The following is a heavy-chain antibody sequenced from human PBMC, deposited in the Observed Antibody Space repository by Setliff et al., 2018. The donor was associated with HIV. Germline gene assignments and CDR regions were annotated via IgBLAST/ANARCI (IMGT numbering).Heavy chain of an antibody. V-gene: IGHV4-39*07. J-gene: IGHJ4*02. CDR1: GGSISSSSYY. D-gene: IGHD3-10*01. CDR3: AKTNGENY. Sequence: SETLSLTCTVSGGSISSSSYYWGWIRQPPGKGLEWIGSSYYSGSTYYNPSLKSRVTISVDTSKNQFSLTLTSVTAADTAVYYCAKTNGENYWGQGTLVTVSS. CDR2: SYYSGST.